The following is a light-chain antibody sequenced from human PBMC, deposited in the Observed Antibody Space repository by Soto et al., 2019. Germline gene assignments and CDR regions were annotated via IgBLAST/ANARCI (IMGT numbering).Light chain of an antibody. CDR2: QDT. Sequence: SYELTQPPSVSVSPGQTARITCSGHKLGDKYACWYQQKPGQSPVLVIYQDTKRPSGIPERFSGSNSGNTATLTISGTQAMDEADYYCQAWDSSTGVFGTGTKLTVL. CDR3: QAWDSSTGV. V-gene: IGLV3-1*01. CDR1: KLGDKY. J-gene: IGLJ1*01.